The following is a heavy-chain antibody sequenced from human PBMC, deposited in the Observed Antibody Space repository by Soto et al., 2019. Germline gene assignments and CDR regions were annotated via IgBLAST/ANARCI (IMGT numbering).Heavy chain of an antibody. J-gene: IGHJ4*02. CDR1: GYTFTSYG. CDR2: ISAYNGNT. D-gene: IGHD2-21*02. CDR3: ARDLPMVLTPGY. Sequence: ASVKVSCKASGYTFTSYGISWGRQAPGQGLEWMGWISAYNGNTNYAQKLQGRVTMTTDTSTSTAYMELRSLRSDDTAVYYCARDLPMVLTPGYRGQGTRVTVAS. V-gene: IGHV1-18*01.